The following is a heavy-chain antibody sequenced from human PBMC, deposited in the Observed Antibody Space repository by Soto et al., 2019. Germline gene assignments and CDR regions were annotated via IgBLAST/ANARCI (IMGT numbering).Heavy chain of an antibody. CDR3: AKNGYCSGGSCYGYGMDV. CDR2: ISYDGSNK. D-gene: IGHD2-15*01. J-gene: IGHJ6*02. V-gene: IGHV3-30*18. CDR1: GFTFSNYG. Sequence: PGGSLRLSCASSGFTFSNYGMHWVRQAPGKGLEWVAVISYDGSNKYYADSVKGRFTISRDNSKNTLYLQMNSLRAEDTAVYYCAKNGYCSGGSCYGYGMDVWGQGTTVTVSS.